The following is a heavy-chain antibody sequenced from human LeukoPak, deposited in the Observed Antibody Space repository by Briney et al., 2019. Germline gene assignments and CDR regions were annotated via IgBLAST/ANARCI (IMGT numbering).Heavy chain of an antibody. J-gene: IGHJ6*03. V-gene: IGHV4-61*02. CDR2: IYTSGST. D-gene: IGHD6-19*01. CDR3: ARGIAVGYYYYYMDV. CDR1: GGSISSGSYY. Sequence: PSGTLSLTCTVSGGSISSGSYYWSWIRQPAGKGLEWIGRIYTSGSTNYNPSLKSRVTISVDTSKNQFSLKLSSVTAADTAVYYCARGIAVGYYYYYMDVWGKGTTVTVSS.